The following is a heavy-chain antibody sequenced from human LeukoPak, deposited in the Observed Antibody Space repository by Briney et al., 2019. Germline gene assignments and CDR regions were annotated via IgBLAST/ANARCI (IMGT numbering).Heavy chain of an antibody. CDR3: TRDVELGYCSGGSCRTYYYYGMDV. CDR2: IRSKAYGGTT. V-gene: IGHV3-49*03. J-gene: IGHJ6*02. Sequence: GGSLTLSGTASGFTFGDYPMSWFRQAPGKGREGVVFIRSKAYGGTTEYAASVKGRFTISRDDSKSIAYLQMSSLKTEDTAVYYCTRDVELGYCSGGSCRTYYYYGMDVWGQGTTVTVSS. CDR1: GFTFGDYP. D-gene: IGHD2-15*01.